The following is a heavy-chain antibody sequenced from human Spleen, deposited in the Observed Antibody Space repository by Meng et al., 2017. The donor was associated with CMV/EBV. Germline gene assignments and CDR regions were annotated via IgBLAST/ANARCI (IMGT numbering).Heavy chain of an antibody. Sequence: GESLKISCAASGFTFSSYAMSWVRQAPGKGLEWVSGISNSGGSTYYADSVRGRFTISRDNSKNTLHLQMNSLRAEATAVYYCAKVWGGYCSRTTCYSPYYYGMDVWGQGTTVTVSS. J-gene: IGHJ6*02. CDR3: AKVWGGYCSRTTCYSPYYYGMDV. D-gene: IGHD2-2*02. CDR2: ISNSGGST. CDR1: GFTFSSYA. V-gene: IGHV3-23*01.